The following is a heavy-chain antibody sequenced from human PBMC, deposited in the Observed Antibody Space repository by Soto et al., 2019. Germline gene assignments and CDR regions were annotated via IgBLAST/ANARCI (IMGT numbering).Heavy chain of an antibody. CDR2: IYYSGSS. Sequence: SVTLSLTCSVSRGYNSSSSYYCGWIRQPPGKGLEWIGSIYYSGSSYYIPSLKSRVTISVDTSKNQFSLKLSSVTAADTAVYYCARGRNWFDPWGQGTLVTVSS. CDR1: RGYNSSSSYY. J-gene: IGHJ5*02. CDR3: ARGRNWFDP. V-gene: IGHV4-39*01.